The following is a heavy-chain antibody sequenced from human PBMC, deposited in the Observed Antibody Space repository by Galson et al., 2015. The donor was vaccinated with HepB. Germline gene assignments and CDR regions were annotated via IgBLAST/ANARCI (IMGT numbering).Heavy chain of an antibody. CDR1: GFTFNNHA. V-gene: IGHV3-23*01. J-gene: IGHJ4*02. CDR2: INGRGDRT. CDR3: AKDQMVMGIAAAGPDY. Sequence: SLRLSCAASGFTFNNHAMSWVRQAPGKGLEWVSVINGRGDRTHYADSVKGRFTISRDNSKSTVYLQMNSLRAEDMAVYYCAKDQMVMGIAAAGPDYWGQGTVVTVSS. D-gene: IGHD6-13*01.